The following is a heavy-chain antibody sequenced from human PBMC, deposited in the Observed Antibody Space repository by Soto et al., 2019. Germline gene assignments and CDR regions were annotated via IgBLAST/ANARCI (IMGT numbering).Heavy chain of an antibody. J-gene: IGHJ6*04. D-gene: IGHD2-15*01. CDR2: IDPSDSYT. CDR3: SRDKHIVVVVAAGDGMDV. Sequence: PWESLKISCKGSGYSFTSYWISWVRQMPGKGLEWMGRIDPSDSYTNYSPSFQGHVTISADKSISTAYLQWSSLKASDTAMYYCSRDKHIVVVVAAGDGMDVWGKGTTGTGSS. CDR1: GYSFTSYW. V-gene: IGHV5-10-1*01.